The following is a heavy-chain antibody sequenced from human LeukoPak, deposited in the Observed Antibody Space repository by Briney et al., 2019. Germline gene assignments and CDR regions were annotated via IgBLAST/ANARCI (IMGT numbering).Heavy chain of an antibody. CDR1: GFTFSSYS. D-gene: IGHD1-26*01. J-gene: IGHJ4*02. Sequence: GGSLRPSCAASGFTFSSYSMNWVRQAPGKGLEWVSYISSSSSTIYYADSVKGRFTISRDNAKNSLYLQMNSLRDEDTAVYYCASTREDQWELLGDYWGQGTLVTVSS. CDR3: ASTREDQWELLGDY. CDR2: ISSSSSTI. V-gene: IGHV3-48*02.